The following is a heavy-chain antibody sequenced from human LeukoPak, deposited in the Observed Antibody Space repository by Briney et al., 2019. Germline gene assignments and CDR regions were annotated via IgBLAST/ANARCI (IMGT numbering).Heavy chain of an antibody. CDR2: IIPIFGTA. D-gene: IGHD3-16*01. V-gene: IGHV1-69*05. CDR3: ARGRAITFGGVIGY. J-gene: IGHJ4*02. Sequence: SVKVSCKASGGTFSSYAISWVRQAPGQGLEWMGGIIPIFGTANYAQKFQGRVTMTRNTSISTAYMELSSLRSEDTAVYYCARGRAITFGGVIGYWGQGTLVTVSS. CDR1: GGTFSSYA.